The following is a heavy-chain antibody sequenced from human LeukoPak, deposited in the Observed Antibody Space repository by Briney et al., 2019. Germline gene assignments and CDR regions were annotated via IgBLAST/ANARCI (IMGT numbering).Heavy chain of an antibody. Sequence: SETLSLTCTVSGVSINTYFWSWIRQPPGKGLEWIGYVYYSGSTNYNPSLKSRVTISVDTSKNQFSLKLSSVTAADTAVYYCARDADNYYDSSGETIFDAFDIWGQGTMVTVSS. D-gene: IGHD3-22*01. CDR1: GVSINTYF. CDR3: ARDADNYYDSSGETIFDAFDI. J-gene: IGHJ3*02. CDR2: VYYSGST. V-gene: IGHV4-59*01.